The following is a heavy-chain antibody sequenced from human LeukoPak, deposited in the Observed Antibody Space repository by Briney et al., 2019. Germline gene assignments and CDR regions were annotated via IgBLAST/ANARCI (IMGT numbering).Heavy chain of an antibody. J-gene: IGHJ4*02. CDR3: TTRITMIRGVISEFDY. V-gene: IGHV3-15*01. CDR1: GFXFSNVW. CDR2: IKSKTDGGTT. Sequence: GGSLRLSCAASGFXFSNVWMAWVRQAPGKGLEWGGRIKSKTDGGTTAYAAPVKGRFTISRDDSKHTLFLQMNSLKTEDTAVYYCTTRITMIRGVISEFDYWGQGTLVTVSS. D-gene: IGHD3-10*01.